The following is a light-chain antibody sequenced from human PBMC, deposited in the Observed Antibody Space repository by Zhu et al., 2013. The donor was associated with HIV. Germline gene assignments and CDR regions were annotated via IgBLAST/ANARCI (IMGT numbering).Light chain of an antibody. J-gene: IGLJ3*02. CDR2: EVT. V-gene: IGLV2-14*01. CDR1: SSDVGGYNY. Sequence: QSALTQPASVSGSPGQSITISCTGTSSDVGGYNYVSWYQHHPGKAPKLIIYEVTHRPSGVSNRFSGSKSVNTASLTISGLQAEDESDYYCSSYTRSSTLVFGGGTKLTVL. CDR3: SSYTRSSTLV.